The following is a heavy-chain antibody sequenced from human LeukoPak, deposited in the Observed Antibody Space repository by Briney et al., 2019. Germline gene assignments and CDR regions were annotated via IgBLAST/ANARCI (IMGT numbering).Heavy chain of an antibody. CDR1: GFAFSSYW. Sequence: GSLRLSCAASGFAFSSYWMHWVRQAPGKGLVWVSRINSDGSSTTYADSVQGRFTISRDNAKNTLYLQMNSLRADDTAVYYCARSAYSYYANWFDPWGQGTLVTVSS. V-gene: IGHV3-74*01. D-gene: IGHD4-11*01. CDR3: ARSAYSYYANWFDP. CDR2: INSDGSST. J-gene: IGHJ5*02.